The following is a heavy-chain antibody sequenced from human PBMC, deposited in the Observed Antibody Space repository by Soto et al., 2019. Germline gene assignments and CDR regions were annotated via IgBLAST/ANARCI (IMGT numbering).Heavy chain of an antibody. J-gene: IGHJ3*02. CDR3: AREPSPYCAGDCYFNVFDI. CDR1: GGTFSTYA. D-gene: IGHD2-21*02. CDR2: IIPMFGMA. V-gene: IGHV1-69*01. Sequence: QVQLVQSGAEVKKPGSSVKVSCKASGGTFSTYAISWMRQAPGQGLEWMGGIIPMFGMANYAQNFQGRVTITADESKRTDDMELSKLSSDDTAVYYCAREPSPYCAGDCYFNVFDIWGQGTQVTVSS.